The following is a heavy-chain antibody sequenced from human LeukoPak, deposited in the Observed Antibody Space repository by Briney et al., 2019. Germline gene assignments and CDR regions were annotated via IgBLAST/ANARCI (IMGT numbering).Heavy chain of an antibody. Sequence: SETLSLTCTVSGGSISNYYWSWIRQPPGKGLEWIGYIYYSGSTNYNPSLKSRVTISVDTSKNQFSLKLSSVTAADTAVYYCASLPPHDFWSGYQTWGQGTLVTVSS. CDR1: GGSISNYY. CDR2: IYYSGST. J-gene: IGHJ5*02. D-gene: IGHD3-3*01. V-gene: IGHV4-59*01. CDR3: ASLPPHDFWSGYQT.